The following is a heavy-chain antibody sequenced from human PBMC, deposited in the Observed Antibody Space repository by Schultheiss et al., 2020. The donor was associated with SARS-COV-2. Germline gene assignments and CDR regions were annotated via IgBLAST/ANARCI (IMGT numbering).Heavy chain of an antibody. J-gene: IGHJ5*02. D-gene: IGHD4-17*01. CDR1: GFTFSNAW. CDR3: TRTNYGDYGAFDP. CDR2: IKSKTDGGTT. V-gene: IGHV3-15*07. Sequence: GGSLRLSCAASGFTFSNAWMNWVRQAPGKGLEWVGRIKSKTDGGTTDYAAPVKGRFTISRDDSKNTLYLQMNSLKTEDTAVYYCTRTNYGDYGAFDPWGQGTLVTVSS.